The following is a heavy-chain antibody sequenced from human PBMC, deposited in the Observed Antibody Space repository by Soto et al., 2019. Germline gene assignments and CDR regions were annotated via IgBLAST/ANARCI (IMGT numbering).Heavy chain of an antibody. V-gene: IGHV3-64*01. J-gene: IGHJ4*02. CDR3: VRRVSGNYDY. CDR2: ISNNGGTT. CDR1: GFTFSSYD. Sequence: EVQLAESGGGMVQPGGALRLSCVASGFTFSSYDMHWVRQAPGKGLEYVSSISNNGGTTYYGNSVKGRFTISRDNSKNTLYLQMGSLRAEDMAVYYCVRRVSGNYDYWGQGTLVNVSS. D-gene: IGHD1-7*01.